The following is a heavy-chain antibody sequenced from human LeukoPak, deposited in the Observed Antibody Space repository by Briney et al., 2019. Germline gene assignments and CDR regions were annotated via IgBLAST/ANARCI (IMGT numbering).Heavy chain of an antibody. CDR1: GGSISSSSYY. CDR3: ARETSSWYPRMALDY. CDR2: IYHNGST. Sequence: SETLSLTCTVSGGSISSSSYYWGWVRQPPGKGLEWIGEIYHNGSTNYNPSLKSRVTISLDKSKNQVSLKLTSVTAADTAVYYCARETSSWYPRMALDYWGQGTLVTVSS. V-gene: IGHV4-39*07. D-gene: IGHD6-13*01. J-gene: IGHJ4*02.